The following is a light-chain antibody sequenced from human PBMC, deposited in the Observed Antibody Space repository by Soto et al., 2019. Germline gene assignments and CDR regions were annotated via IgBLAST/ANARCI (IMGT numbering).Light chain of an antibody. CDR3: CSYAGVSTSVV. V-gene: IGLV2-23*01. CDR2: EAT. CDR1: SSDVGSYHL. J-gene: IGLJ2*01. Sequence: QSALTQPASVSGSPGQSTTLSCTGTSSDVGSYHLVSWYQHHPGKAPKLMIYEATKRPSGVSNRFSGSKSGNTASLTISGLQAEDEADYYCCSYAGVSTSVVFGGGTKLTVL.